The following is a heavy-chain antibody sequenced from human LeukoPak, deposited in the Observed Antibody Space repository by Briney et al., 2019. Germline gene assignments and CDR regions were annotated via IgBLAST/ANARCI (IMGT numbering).Heavy chain of an antibody. CDR3: ARGLYQYQLLWATLWFDP. CDR2: IYHSGST. Sequence: SETLSLTCAVSGGSISSGGYSWSWIRQPPGKGLEWIGYIYHSGSTYYNPSLKSRVTISVDTSKNQFSLKLSSVTAADTAVYYCARGLYQYQLLWATLWFDPWGQGTLVTVSS. D-gene: IGHD2-2*01. CDR1: GGSISSGGYS. J-gene: IGHJ5*02. V-gene: IGHV4-30-2*01.